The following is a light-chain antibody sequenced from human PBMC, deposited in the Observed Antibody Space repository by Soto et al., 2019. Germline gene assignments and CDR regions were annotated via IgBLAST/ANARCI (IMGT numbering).Light chain of an antibody. J-gene: IGLJ3*02. CDR2: DVT. V-gene: IGLV2-8*01. Sequence: QAVVTQPPSASGSPGQSVTISCTGTSSDVGTHGYVSWYQQHAGKAPKLMIYDVTKRPSGVPDRFSGSKSANTASLTVSGLQAEDEADYYCMCYVGGNNWVFGGGTQLTVL. CDR1: SSDVGTHGY. CDR3: MCYVGGNNWV.